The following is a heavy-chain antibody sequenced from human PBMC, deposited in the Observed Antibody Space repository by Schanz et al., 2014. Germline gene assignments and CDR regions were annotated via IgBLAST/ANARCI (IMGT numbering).Heavy chain of an antibody. V-gene: IGHV3-23*01. D-gene: IGHD5-12*01. CDR3: ARKVVATIGGYYDN. J-gene: IGHJ4*02. CDR1: GFPFSTSA. Sequence: EVQLLESGGGLVQPGGSLRLSCAASGFPFSTSAMSWVRQVPGKGLEWVSVIGVDGTTTYYADSVKGRFTISRDNSKNTLYLQMNSLRAEDTAVYYCARKVVATIGGYYDNWGQGTLVIVSS. CDR2: IGVDGTTT.